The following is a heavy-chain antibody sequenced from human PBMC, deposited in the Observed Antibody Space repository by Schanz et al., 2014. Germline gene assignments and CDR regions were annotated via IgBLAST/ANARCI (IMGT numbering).Heavy chain of an antibody. D-gene: IGHD1-1*01. Sequence: QVQLQESGPGLVKPSQTLSLTCTVSGGSIRSGTYYWSWIRQPAGKALEWVGRVFPNGITNYNPSLKSRVPISLDPSNTQFSLPLTSLTAADTAVYYCARDTTWRLDLWGRGTLVTVSS. J-gene: IGHJ2*01. CDR3: ARDTTWRLDL. CDR2: VFPNGIT. CDR1: GGSIRSGTYY. V-gene: IGHV4-61*02.